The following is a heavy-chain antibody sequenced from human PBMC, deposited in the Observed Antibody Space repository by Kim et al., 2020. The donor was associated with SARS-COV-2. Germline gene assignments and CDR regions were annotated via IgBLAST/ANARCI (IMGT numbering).Heavy chain of an antibody. Sequence: YATSMRGRFTVSRDNSRNTLSLDMNYLRVEDTAVYYCAMGNWRKGESWGQGTLVTVSS. V-gene: IGHV3-23*05. D-gene: IGHD3-3*01. CDR3: AMGNWRKGES. J-gene: IGHJ1*01.